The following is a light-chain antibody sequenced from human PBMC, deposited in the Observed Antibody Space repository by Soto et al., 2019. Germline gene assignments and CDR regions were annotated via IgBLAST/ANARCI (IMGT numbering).Light chain of an antibody. J-gene: IGLJ1*01. CDR2: EVS. Sequence: QSVLTQPASVSGSPGQSITISCTGTSSDVGGYNYVSWYQQHPGKAPELMIYEVSNRPSGVSNRFSGSKSGNTASLTISGLQAEDEADYYCSSYTSSSTYGFGTGTKVTVL. CDR1: SSDVGGYNY. CDR3: SSYTSSSTYG. V-gene: IGLV2-14*01.